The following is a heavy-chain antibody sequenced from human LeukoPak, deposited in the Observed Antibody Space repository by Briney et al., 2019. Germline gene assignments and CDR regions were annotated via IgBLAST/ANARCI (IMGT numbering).Heavy chain of an antibody. CDR2: ISSSSSYI. J-gene: IGHJ4*02. CDR1: GFTFSNYA. Sequence: PGRSLRLSCAASGFTFSNYAMHWVRQAPGKGLEWVSSISSSSSYIYYADSVKGRFTISRDNAKNSLYLQMNSLRAEDTAVYYCARDLAAAGRPDYWGQGTLVTVSS. V-gene: IGHV3-21*01. D-gene: IGHD6-13*01. CDR3: ARDLAAAGRPDY.